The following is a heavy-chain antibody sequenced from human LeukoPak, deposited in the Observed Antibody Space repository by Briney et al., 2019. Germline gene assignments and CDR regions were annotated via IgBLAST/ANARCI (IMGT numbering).Heavy chain of an antibody. J-gene: IGHJ4*02. Sequence: GESLKISCKGSGYSFTSYWIGWVRQMPGKGLEWMGIIYPGDSDTRYSPSFQGQVTLSADKSISTAYLQWSSLKVSDTATYYCARLGSDSSGYYYKYFDYWGQGTLVTVSS. D-gene: IGHD3-22*01. V-gene: IGHV5-51*01. CDR1: GYSFTSYW. CDR3: ARLGSDSSGYYYKYFDY. CDR2: IYPGDSDT.